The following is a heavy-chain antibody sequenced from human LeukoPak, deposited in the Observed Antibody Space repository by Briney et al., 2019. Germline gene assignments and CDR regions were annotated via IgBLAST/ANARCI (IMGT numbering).Heavy chain of an antibody. CDR3: ATGRRWLEAFDI. V-gene: IGHV1-24*01. Sequence: ASVTVSCKVSGYTLTELSMHWVRQAPGKGLEWMGGFDPEDGETIYAQKFQGRVTMTEDTSTDTAYMELSSLRSEDTAVYYCATGRRWLEAFDIWGQGTMVTVSS. J-gene: IGHJ3*02. CDR2: FDPEDGET. D-gene: IGHD3-22*01. CDR1: GYTLTELS.